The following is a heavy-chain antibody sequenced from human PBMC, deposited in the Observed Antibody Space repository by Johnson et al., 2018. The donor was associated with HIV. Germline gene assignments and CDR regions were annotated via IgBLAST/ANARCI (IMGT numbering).Heavy chain of an antibody. CDR3: AKETHYRTPNDWDACDI. J-gene: IGHJ3*02. CDR1: GFSFSDYY. D-gene: IGHD3-9*01. V-gene: IGHV3-23*04. Sequence: VQLVESGGGLVQPGGSLRLSCAASGFSFSDYYMNWVRQAPGKEPQWVSAITGAGAHTYYADSVKGRFTISRDNSKDTLLLQMNSLRAEATALYYCAKETHYRTPNDWDACDIWGQGTMVTVSS. CDR2: ITGAGAHT.